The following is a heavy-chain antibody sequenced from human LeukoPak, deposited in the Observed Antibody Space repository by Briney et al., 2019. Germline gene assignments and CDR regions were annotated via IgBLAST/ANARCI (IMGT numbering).Heavy chain of an antibody. J-gene: IGHJ6*03. Sequence: PGRSLRLSCAASGFTFSRFGMHWVRQAPGKGLEWVANIKQDGSEKYYVDSVKGRFTISRDNAKNSLYLQMNSLRAEDTAVYYCARIAVAGIFYYYYYMDVWGKGTTVTVSS. CDR2: IKQDGSEK. CDR3: ARIAVAGIFYYYYYMDV. V-gene: IGHV3-7*01. CDR1: GFTFSRFG. D-gene: IGHD6-19*01.